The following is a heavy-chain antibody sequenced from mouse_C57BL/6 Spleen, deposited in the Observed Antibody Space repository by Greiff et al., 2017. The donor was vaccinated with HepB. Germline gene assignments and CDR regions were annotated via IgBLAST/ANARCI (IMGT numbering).Heavy chain of an antibody. D-gene: IGHD1-1*01. Sequence: VQVVESGPGLVQPSQSLSITCPVSGFSLPSYGVHWVRQSPGKGLEWLGVIWSGGSTDYNAAFISRLSISKDNSKSQVFFKMNSLQADDTAIYYCARNSVALDYWGQGTTLTVSS. CDR1: GFSLPSYG. J-gene: IGHJ2*01. V-gene: IGHV2-2*01. CDR2: IWSGGST. CDR3: ARNSVALDY.